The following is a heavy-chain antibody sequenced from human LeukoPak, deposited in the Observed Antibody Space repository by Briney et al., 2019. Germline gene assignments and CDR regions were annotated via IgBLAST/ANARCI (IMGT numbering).Heavy chain of an antibody. CDR2: IYYSGST. J-gene: IGHJ4*02. V-gene: IGHV4-39*01. CDR3: ARSVRYVDRRIAAAGTGIDY. Sequence: SETLSLTCTVSGGSISSSSYYWGWIRQPPGKGLEWIGSIYYSGSTYYNPSLKSRVTISVDTSKNQFSLKLSSVTAADTAVYYCARSVRYVDRRIAAAGTGIDYWGQGTLVTVSS. CDR1: GGSISSSSYY. D-gene: IGHD6-13*01.